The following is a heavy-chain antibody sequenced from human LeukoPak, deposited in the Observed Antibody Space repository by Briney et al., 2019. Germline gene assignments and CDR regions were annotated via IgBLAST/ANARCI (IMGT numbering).Heavy chain of an antibody. CDR1: GESLSKYY. CDR3: ASPVGSTDY. J-gene: IGHJ4*02. CDR2: INHRGST. Sequence: PSETLSLTCAVYGESLSKYYWTWIRQSPGKGLEWIGEINHRGSTNLNPSLKSRVTLSVDTSKHQVSLKLTSVTAADAAVYYCASPVGSTDYWGQGTLVTVSS. D-gene: IGHD1-26*01. V-gene: IGHV4-34*01.